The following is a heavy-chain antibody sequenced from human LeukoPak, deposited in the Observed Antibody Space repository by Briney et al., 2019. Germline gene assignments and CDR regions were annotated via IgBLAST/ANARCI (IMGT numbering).Heavy chain of an antibody. CDR2: ISINSVYI. Sequence: GGSLRLSCAASGFTFSSYTMNWVRQAPGKWLECVSSISINSVYIKDADSAECRFTISRDNAKNLLYLQMNSLRTEDTTVDYCARTQLGMYWYFDLWGRGTLVTVSS. CDR1: GFTFSSYT. CDR3: ARTQLGMYWYFDL. V-gene: IGHV3-21*01. J-gene: IGHJ2*01. D-gene: IGHD7-27*01.